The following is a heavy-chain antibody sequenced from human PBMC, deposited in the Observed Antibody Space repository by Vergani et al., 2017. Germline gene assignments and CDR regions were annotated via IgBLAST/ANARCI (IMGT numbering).Heavy chain of an antibody. J-gene: IGHJ4*02. V-gene: IGHV3-9*01. CDR2: FTWNRGNI. D-gene: IGHD2-15*01. Sequence: GRSLRLSCAASGFSFDDYAMHWVRQAPGKGLEWVSSFTWNRGNIGYAVSIEGRFTISRDNAKNSLYLQMDSLRAVDTALYYCAKEGGGYCSGGTCYPEYWGQGTLVIVSS. CDR1: GFSFDDYA. CDR3: AKEGGGYCSGGTCYPEY.